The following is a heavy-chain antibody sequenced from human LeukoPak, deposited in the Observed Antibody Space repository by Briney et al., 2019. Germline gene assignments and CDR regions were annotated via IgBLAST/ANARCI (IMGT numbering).Heavy chain of an antibody. CDR1: GLTFSNFP. CDR3: AKDRGY. Sequence: GGSLRLSCATSGLTFSNFPMTWFRQAPGKGLEWVSAISANGDKTDYADSVKGRFTVSRDNSRNTLYLQMNSLRAEDTAVYYCAKDRGYWGQGTLVSVSS. J-gene: IGHJ4*02. D-gene: IGHD6-13*01. V-gene: IGHV3-23*01. CDR2: ISANGDKT.